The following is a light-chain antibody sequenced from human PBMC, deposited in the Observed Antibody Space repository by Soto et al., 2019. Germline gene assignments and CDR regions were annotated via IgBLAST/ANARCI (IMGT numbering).Light chain of an antibody. V-gene: IGLV2-14*01. CDR3: SSYTSSSTLV. CDR2: DVS. CDR1: SSDVGGYSY. Sequence: QSALTQPAFVSGSPGQSITISCTGSSSDVGGYSYVSWYQQHPGKATQLMIYDVSSRPSGVSNRFSGSKSGNTASLTISGLQAEDEADYCCSSYTSSSTLVFGGGTKVTVL. J-gene: IGLJ2*01.